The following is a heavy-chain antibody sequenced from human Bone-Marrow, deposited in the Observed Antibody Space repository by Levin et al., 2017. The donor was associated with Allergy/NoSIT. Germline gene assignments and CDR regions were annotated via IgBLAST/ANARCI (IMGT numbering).Heavy chain of an antibody. CDR2: ISSSSSYI. J-gene: IGHJ4*02. V-gene: IGHV3-21*01. Sequence: GGSLRLSCAASGFTFSSYSMNWVRQAPGKGLEWVSSISSSSSYIYYADSVKGRFTISRDNAKNSLYLQMNSLRAEDTAVYYCAREPPPTGYGDYEWNYWGQGTLVTVSS. D-gene: IGHD4-17*01. CDR1: GFTFSSYS. CDR3: AREPPPTGYGDYEWNY.